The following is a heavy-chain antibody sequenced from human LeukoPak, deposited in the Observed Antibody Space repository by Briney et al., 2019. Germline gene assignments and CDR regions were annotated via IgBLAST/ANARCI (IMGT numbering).Heavy chain of an antibody. CDR3: ARGGLRHFDRSPFEV. D-gene: IGHD3-9*01. CDR2: VWDDGSNK. CDR1: GFTFSNYV. Sequence: GGPLRLSCAASGFTFSNYVMDWVREAPGKGLEWVAVVWDDGSNKHYADSVKGRFAISRDNSKNTLFLQMNSLRAEDTAVYYCARGGLRHFDRSPFEVWGQGTMVTVSA. V-gene: IGHV3-33*01. J-gene: IGHJ3*01.